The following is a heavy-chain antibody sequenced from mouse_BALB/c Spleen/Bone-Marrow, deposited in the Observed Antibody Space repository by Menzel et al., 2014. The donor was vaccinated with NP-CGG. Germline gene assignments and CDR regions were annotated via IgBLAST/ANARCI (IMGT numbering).Heavy chain of an antibody. CDR2: LYPGNVNT. J-gene: IGHJ3*01. V-gene: IGHV1S56*01. Sequence: VQLQQSGPELVKPGASVRISCKASGYTFTSYYIHWVKQRPGQGLEWIGWLYPGNVNTKYNEKFKGKASLSADKSSSTAYMQLSSLTSEDSAVYFCARDDYAYWGQGTLVTVSA. D-gene: IGHD2-4*01. CDR3: ARDDYAY. CDR1: GYTFTSYY.